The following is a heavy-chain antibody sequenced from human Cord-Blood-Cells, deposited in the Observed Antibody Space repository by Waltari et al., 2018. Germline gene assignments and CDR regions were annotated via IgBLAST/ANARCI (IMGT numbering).Heavy chain of an antibody. Sequence: EVQLVESGGGLVKPGGSLRLSCAASGFTFSNAWMSWVRQAPGKGLEWVGRIKSKTDGGTTDYAAPVKGRFTISRDDSKNTLYLQMNSLKTEDTAVYYCTTGVGTGDWYFDLWGRGTLVTVSS. J-gene: IGHJ2*01. CDR1: GFTFSNAW. D-gene: IGHD7-27*01. CDR2: IKSKTDGGTT. V-gene: IGHV3-15*01. CDR3: TTGVGTGDWYFDL.